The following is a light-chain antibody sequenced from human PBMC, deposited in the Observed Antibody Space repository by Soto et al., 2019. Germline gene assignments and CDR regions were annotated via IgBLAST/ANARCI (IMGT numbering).Light chain of an antibody. CDR2: ENN. Sequence: QSVLTQPPSVSAAPGQKVTISCSGSSSNIGNNYVSWYQHLPGTAPKLLIYENNKRPSGIPDRFSGSKSGTSATLGITGLQTGDEAYYYCGTWDSSLSAWVFGGGTQLTVL. J-gene: IGLJ3*02. CDR1: SSNIGNNY. V-gene: IGLV1-51*02. CDR3: GTWDSSLSAWV.